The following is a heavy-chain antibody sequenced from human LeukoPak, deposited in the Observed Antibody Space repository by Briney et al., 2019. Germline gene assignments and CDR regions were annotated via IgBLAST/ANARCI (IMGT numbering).Heavy chain of an antibody. CDR3: ARDAVYSSSWQYY. CDR1: GFTFSSYG. V-gene: IGHV3-33*01. D-gene: IGHD6-13*01. CDR2: IWYDGSNK. Sequence: GGSLRLSCAASGFTFSSYGMHWVRQAPGKGLERVAVIWYDGSNKYYADSVKGRFTISRDNSKNTLYLQMNSLRAEDTAVYYCARDAVYSSSWQYYWGQGTLVTVSS. J-gene: IGHJ4*02.